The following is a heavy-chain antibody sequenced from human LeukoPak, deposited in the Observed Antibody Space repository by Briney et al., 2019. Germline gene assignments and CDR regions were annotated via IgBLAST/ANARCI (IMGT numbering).Heavy chain of an antibody. CDR1: GFSFSNYA. J-gene: IGHJ4*02. CDR2: ISDGGGNT. V-gene: IGHV3-23*01. D-gene: IGHD1-26*01. Sequence: PGGSLRLSCAASGFSFSNYAMTWVPQAPGKGLEWVSGISDGGGNTHYADSVKGRFTISRDNSKNTLYLQMNSLGAEDTALYYCAKRTTAYTGSYCPQFDSWGQGTLVTVSS. CDR3: AKRTTAYTGSYCPQFDS.